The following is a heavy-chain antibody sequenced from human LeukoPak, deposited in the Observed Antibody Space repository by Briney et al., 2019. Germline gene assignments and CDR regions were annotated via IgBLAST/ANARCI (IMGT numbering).Heavy chain of an antibody. J-gene: IGHJ4*02. CDR2: IYYSGST. D-gene: IGHD3-10*01. V-gene: IGHV4-39*01. Sequence: SETLSLTCTVSGGSISSTSYYWGWIRQPPGKGLEWIGSIYYSGSTYYNPSLKSRVTISVDTSKNQFSLKLSSVTAADTAVYYCARRNYASGSYFDYWGQGTLDTVSS. CDR3: ARRNYASGSYFDY. CDR1: GGSISSTSYY.